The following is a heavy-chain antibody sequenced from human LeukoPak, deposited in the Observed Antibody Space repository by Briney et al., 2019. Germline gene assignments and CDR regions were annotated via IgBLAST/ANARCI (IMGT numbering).Heavy chain of an antibody. Sequence: SETLSLTCTVSGGSISSYYWSWIRQPPGKGLEWIGYIYYSGSTNYNPSFKSRVTISVDTSKNQFSLKLSSVTAADTAVYYCARTLRPTFIAAAGTGWFDPWGQGTLVTVSS. CDR2: IYYSGST. J-gene: IGHJ5*02. D-gene: IGHD6-13*01. CDR3: ARTLRPTFIAAAGTGWFDP. CDR1: GGSISSYY. V-gene: IGHV4-59*08.